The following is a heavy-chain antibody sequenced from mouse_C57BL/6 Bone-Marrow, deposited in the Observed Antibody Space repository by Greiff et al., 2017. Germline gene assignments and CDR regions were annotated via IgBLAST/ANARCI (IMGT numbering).Heavy chain of an antibody. J-gene: IGHJ3*01. CDR2: IRNKANNHAT. V-gene: IGHV6-6*01. CDR3: TIYPGAY. CDR1: GFTFSDAW. Sequence: EVKLMESGGGLVQPGGSMKLSCAASGFTFSDAWMDWVRQSPEKGLEWVAEIRNKANNHATYYAESVKGRFTISRDDSKSSVYLQMNSLRAEDTGIYYCTIYPGAYWGQGTLVTVSA. D-gene: IGHD2-1*01.